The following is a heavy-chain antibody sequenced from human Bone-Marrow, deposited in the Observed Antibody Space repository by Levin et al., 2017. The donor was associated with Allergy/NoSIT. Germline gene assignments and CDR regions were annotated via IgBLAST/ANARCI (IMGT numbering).Heavy chain of an antibody. D-gene: IGHD2-21*02. CDR3: AKGKGPSCGGDCYSRILDS. CDR1: GFTFSSYA. Sequence: GGSLRLSCAASGFTFSSYAMTWVRQGPGKGLEWVSIINGNGDDRLYADSVKGRFTISRDNSKNTLYLQMNSLTAEDTAVYSCAKGKGPSCGGDCYSRILDSWGQGTLVTVSS. J-gene: IGHJ4*02. V-gene: IGHV3-23*01. CDR2: INGNGDDR.